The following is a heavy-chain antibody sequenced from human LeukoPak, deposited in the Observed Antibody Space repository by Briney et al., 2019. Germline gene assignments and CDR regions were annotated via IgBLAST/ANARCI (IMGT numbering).Heavy chain of an antibody. CDR1: GFTFSSFR. V-gene: IGHV3-7*01. CDR2: IQQDGSGR. Sequence: GGSLRLSCAASGFTFSSFRMRWVRQSPGQGLEWVANIQQDGSGRYYVDSVKGRFTISRDNAKNSLYLQMNSLTAEDTAVYYCARDSGIAGYYFDYWGQGSLVTVSS. J-gene: IGHJ4*02. CDR3: ARDSGIAGYYFDY. D-gene: IGHD6-13*01.